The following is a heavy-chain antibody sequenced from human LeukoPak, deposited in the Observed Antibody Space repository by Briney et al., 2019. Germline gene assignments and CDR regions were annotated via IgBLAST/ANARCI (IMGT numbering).Heavy chain of an antibody. Sequence: ASVKVSCKTSSDTFSVYGMSWVRHAPGQGLEWMGWIGGYSGDTDYAQKFQGRLTLTRETSTSTVYMELRSLTPDDTAVYYCARDVTSSVTHSMGRIFEYWGQGSLVTVSS. D-gene: IGHD4-17*01. CDR2: IGGYSGDT. CDR1: SDTFSVYG. J-gene: IGHJ4*02. V-gene: IGHV1-18*01. CDR3: ARDVTSSVTHSMGRIFEY.